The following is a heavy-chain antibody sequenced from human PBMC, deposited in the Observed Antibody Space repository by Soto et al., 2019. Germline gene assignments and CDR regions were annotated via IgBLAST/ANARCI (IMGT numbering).Heavy chain of an antibody. CDR2: INAGNGNT. D-gene: IGHD5-12*01. CDR3: ARVSGYYFLDY. CDR1: GYTFTNYA. Sequence: QVQLVQSGAEEKKPGASVKVSCKASGYTFTNYAMHWVRQAPGQRLEWMGWINAGNGNTKYSQKFQGSVTITRDTSASTAYMELSSLRSEDTAVYYCARVSGYYFLDYWGQGTLVTVSS. J-gene: IGHJ4*02. V-gene: IGHV1-3*05.